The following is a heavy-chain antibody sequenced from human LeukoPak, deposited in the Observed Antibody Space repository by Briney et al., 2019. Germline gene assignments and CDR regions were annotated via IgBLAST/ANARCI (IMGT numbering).Heavy chain of an antibody. Sequence: SVKVSCKASGYTFTSYGISWVRQAPGQGLEWMGGIIPIFGTANYAQKFQGRVTITADESTSTAYMELSSLRSEDTAVYYCARVLRYDFWSAYYFDYWGQGTLVTVSS. D-gene: IGHD3-3*01. CDR1: GYTFTSYG. J-gene: IGHJ4*02. CDR3: ARVLRYDFWSAYYFDY. V-gene: IGHV1-69*13. CDR2: IIPIFGTA.